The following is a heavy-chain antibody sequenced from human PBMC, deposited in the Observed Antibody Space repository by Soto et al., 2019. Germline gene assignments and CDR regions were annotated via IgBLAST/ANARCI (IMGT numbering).Heavy chain of an antibody. CDR2: IYHHEGT. Sequence: QVQLQESGPGLVKASGTLSLTCVVSDDSVTSGHGWAWVRQPPGKGLEWIGEIYHHEGTTYNSSLKSRLSISLDKSKNLLSLRLTSVTAADTAIYYCASVFYGPSSGRSYLDSWGQGTMVTVSS. D-gene: IGHD3-10*01. CDR3: ASVFYGPSSGRSYLDS. J-gene: IGHJ4*02. CDR1: DDSVTSGHG. V-gene: IGHV4-4*02.